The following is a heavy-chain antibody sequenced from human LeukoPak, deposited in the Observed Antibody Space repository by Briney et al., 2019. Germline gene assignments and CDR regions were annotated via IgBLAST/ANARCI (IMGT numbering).Heavy chain of an antibody. CDR1: GLTFSNYW. D-gene: IGHD5-18*01. Sequence: GGSLRLSCAASGLTFSNYWMSWVSQAPGKWLEWVAVLSHDGINKYYADSVKGRFAISRDSSKNTLYLQMNSLRAEDTAVYYCARGVGKNSYTPIDYWGQGTLVTVSS. CDR3: ARGVGKNSYTPIDY. J-gene: IGHJ4*02. CDR2: LSHDGINK. V-gene: IGHV3-30*09.